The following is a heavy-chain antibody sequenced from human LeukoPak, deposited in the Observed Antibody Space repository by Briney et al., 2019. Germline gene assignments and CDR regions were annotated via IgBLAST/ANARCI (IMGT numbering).Heavy chain of an antibody. CDR2: FSSSSSYT. D-gene: IGHD6-13*01. CDR1: GIPFSDYY. J-gene: IGHJ4*02. Sequence: PGGSLRLSCVVSGIPFSDYYMNWLRQAPGKGLEWFSFFSSSSSYTDYAVSVKVRFSISRDNAQNALFLQMDTLRVEDTAVYYCAAGTAADYWGQGTRVTVSS. V-gene: IGHV3-11*03. CDR3: AAGTAADY.